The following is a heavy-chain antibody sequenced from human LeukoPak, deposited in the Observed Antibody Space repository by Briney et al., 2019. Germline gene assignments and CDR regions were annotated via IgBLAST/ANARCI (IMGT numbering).Heavy chain of an antibody. D-gene: IGHD2-15*01. J-gene: IGHJ4*02. CDR3: AREDIVVVVAATNYFDY. CDR1: GFTFSSYA. V-gene: IGHV3-30-3*01. CDR2: ISYDGSNK. Sequence: GGSLRLSCAASGFTFSSYAMHWVRQAPGKGLEWLAVISYDGSNKYYADSVKGRFTISRDNSKNTLYLQMNSLRAEDTAVYYCAREDIVVVVAATNYFDYWGQGTLVTVSS.